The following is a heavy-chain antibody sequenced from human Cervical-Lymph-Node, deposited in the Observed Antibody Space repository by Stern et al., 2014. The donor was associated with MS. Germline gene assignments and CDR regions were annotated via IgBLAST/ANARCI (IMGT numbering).Heavy chain of an antibody. CDR2: TQPGDADT. D-gene: IGHD6-13*01. Sequence: VQLVQSGAEVKKPGQSLKISCKGTGYSFTTYWIGWVRQMPGKGLEWMGITQPGDADTRYSPSFEGQVTISADKSINTAYLQWNSLKASDSAIYYCARQFRRSSWYDYWGQGTLVTVSS. J-gene: IGHJ4*02. CDR3: ARQFRRSSWYDY. CDR1: GYSFTTYW. V-gene: IGHV5-51*01.